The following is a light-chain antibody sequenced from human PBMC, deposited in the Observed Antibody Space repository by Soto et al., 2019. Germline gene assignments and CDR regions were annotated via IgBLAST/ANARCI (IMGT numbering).Light chain of an antibody. V-gene: IGKV1-12*01. Sequence: DTQMTQSPSSVSASVGDRVTITCQASPGISNWLAWYQQKPRHAPKLLIYAASSLQSGVPSRLSGSGSGTEFTLPISSRQPEDFATYFCQQANSFPPTFGQGAKVEIK. CDR3: QQANSFPPT. J-gene: IGKJ1*01. CDR2: AAS. CDR1: PGISNW.